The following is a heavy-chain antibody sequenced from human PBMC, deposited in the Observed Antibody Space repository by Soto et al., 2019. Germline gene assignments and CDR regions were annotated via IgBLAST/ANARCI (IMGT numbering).Heavy chain of an antibody. V-gene: IGHV4-34*01. CDR3: ARGREGGGAS. D-gene: IGHD1-26*01. J-gene: IGHJ5*02. CDR2: INPSGST. Sequence: QVQLQQWGAGLLKPSETLSLTCGVYGGSFSGNYWSWIRQPPGEGLEWIGEINPSGSTNYSPSIKSRATISADTSKNHFSLKLSSVIAADTAVYYCARGREGGGASWGQGTLVTVSS. CDR1: GGSFSGNY.